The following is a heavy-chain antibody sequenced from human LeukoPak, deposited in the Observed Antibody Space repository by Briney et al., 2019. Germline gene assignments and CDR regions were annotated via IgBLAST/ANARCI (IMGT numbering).Heavy chain of an antibody. D-gene: IGHD3-10*01. CDR3: ASAYYYGSGSYYAFDI. Sequence: SVKVSCKASGGTFSSYAISWVRQAPGQGLEWMGGIIPIFGTANYAQKFQGRVTITTDESTSTAYMELSSLRSEDAAVYCCASAYYYGSGSYYAFDIWGQGTMVTVSS. V-gene: IGHV1-69*05. CDR2: IIPIFGTA. J-gene: IGHJ3*02. CDR1: GGTFSSYA.